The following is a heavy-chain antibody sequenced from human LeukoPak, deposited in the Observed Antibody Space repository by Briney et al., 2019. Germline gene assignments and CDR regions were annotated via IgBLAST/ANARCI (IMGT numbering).Heavy chain of an antibody. J-gene: IGHJ4*02. Sequence: GGSLRLSCVASGFTFSSYAMNWVRQAPGKGLEWVSAISGSGGSTYYADSVKGRFTISRDNSENTLCLRMNSLRAEVTAVYYCAKDRRNTVPTISDYWGQGTLVTACS. CDR3: AKDRRNTVPTISDY. D-gene: IGHD5-12*01. CDR2: ISGSGGST. V-gene: IGHV3-23*01. CDR1: GFTFSSYA.